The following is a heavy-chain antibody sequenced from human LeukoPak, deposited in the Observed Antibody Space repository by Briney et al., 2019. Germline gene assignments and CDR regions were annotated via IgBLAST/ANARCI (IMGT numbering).Heavy chain of an antibody. D-gene: IGHD1-14*01. CDR3: TRGFDHAKSGY. Sequence: SETLSLTCTVSGDSISSTAYYWGWSRQPPGKGLEWLGMIHFSGTNYNNPSLMSRVTISVDTSKNQFSLKLTSVTAADTAVYYCTRGFDHAKSGYWGQGTLVTVSS. J-gene: IGHJ4*02. CDR1: GDSISSTAYY. CDR2: IHFSGTN. V-gene: IGHV4-39*01.